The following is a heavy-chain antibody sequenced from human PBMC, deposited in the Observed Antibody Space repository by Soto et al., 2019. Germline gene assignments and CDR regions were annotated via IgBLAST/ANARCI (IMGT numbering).Heavy chain of an antibody. V-gene: IGHV1-69*02. CDR3: ARGPLVVLNYFES. J-gene: IGHJ4*02. CDR1: GGTFRNYP. Sequence: QVQLVQSGTEVKKPGSSVKVSCKASGGTFRNYPINWVRQAPGQGLEWMGSIFPLTDIPDYAQNFQARLTISEDKSTSTAYIELSSLTYDDTAMYFCARGPLVVLNYFESWGQGTLVTVSS. CDR2: IFPLTDIP.